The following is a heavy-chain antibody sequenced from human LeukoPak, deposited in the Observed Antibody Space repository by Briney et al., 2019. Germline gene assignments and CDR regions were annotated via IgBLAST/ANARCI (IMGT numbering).Heavy chain of an antibody. D-gene: IGHD3-22*01. CDR3: AREGGYYYGNYYYYGMDV. CDR2: ISTYNGNT. J-gene: IGHJ6*02. V-gene: IGHV1-18*01. CDR1: GYTFTSYG. Sequence: GASVKVSCKASGYTFTSYGISWVRQAPGQGLEWMGWISTYNGNTNYAQKLQGRVTMTTDTSTSTAYMELRSLRSDDTAVYYCAREGGYYYGNYYYYGMDVWGQGTTVTVSS.